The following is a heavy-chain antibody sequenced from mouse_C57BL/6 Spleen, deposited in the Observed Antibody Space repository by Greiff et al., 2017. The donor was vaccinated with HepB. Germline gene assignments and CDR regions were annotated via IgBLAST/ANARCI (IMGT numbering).Heavy chain of an antibody. J-gene: IGHJ3*01. CDR2: IYPGDGDT. Sequence: QVQLQQSGPELVKPGASVKISCKASGYAFSSSWMNWVKQRPGKGLEWIGRIYPGDGDTNYNGKLKGKATLTADKSSSTAYMQLSSLTSEDSAVYFCARYRETFAYWGQGTLVTVSA. CDR3: ARYRETFAY. V-gene: IGHV1-82*01. CDR1: GYAFSSSW.